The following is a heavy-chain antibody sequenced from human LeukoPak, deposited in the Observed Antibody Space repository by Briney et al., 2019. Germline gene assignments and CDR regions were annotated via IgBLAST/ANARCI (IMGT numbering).Heavy chain of an antibody. CDR1: DYTFTNYG. Sequence: ASVKVSCKASDYTFTNYGVSWVRQAPGQGLEWMGWICAYNGNTNYAQKLQGRVTMTTDTSTSTAYMELRSLRSDDTAVYYCARRWYYYGSGKIYYFDYWGQGTLVTVSS. CDR2: ICAYNGNT. J-gene: IGHJ4*02. D-gene: IGHD3-10*01. V-gene: IGHV1-18*01. CDR3: ARRWYYYGSGKIYYFDY.